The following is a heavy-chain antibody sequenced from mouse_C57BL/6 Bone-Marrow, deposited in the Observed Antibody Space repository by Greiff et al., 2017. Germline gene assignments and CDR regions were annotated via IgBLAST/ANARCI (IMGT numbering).Heavy chain of an antibody. D-gene: IGHD3-2*02. V-gene: IGHV1-69*01. CDR2: IDPSDSYT. Sequence: QVQLQQSGAELVMPGASVKLSCKASGYTFTSYWMHWVKQRPGQGLEWIGEIDPSDSYTNYNQKFKGKSTLTVDKSSSTAYMQLSSLTSEDSAVYYCARDSSGLAWFAYWGQGTLVTVSA. CDR3: ARDSSGLAWFAY. CDR1: GYTFTSYW. J-gene: IGHJ3*01.